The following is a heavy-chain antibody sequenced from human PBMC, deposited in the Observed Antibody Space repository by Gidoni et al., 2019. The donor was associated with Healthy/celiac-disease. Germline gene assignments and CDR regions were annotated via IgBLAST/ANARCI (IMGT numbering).Heavy chain of an antibody. V-gene: IGHV3-7*03. Sequence: EVQLVESGGGLVQPGGSLRLSCAASGFTFSSYWMSWVRQAPGKGLEWVANIKQDGSEKYYVDSVKGRFTISRDNAKNSLYLQMNSLRAEDTAVYYCARRSTVITIFGVVIPRHFDYWGQGTLVTVSS. CDR1: GFTFSSYW. CDR3: ARRSTVITIFGVVIPRHFDY. D-gene: IGHD3-3*01. J-gene: IGHJ4*02. CDR2: IKQDGSEK.